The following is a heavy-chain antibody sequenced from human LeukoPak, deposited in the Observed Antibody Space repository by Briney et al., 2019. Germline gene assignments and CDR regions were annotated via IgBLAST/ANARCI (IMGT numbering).Heavy chain of an antibody. CDR2: IKQDGSEK. J-gene: IGHJ4*02. CDR3: ARDGVNWGYTFDY. CDR1: GFIFSSYW. D-gene: IGHD7-27*01. Sequence: GGSLRLSCAASGFIFSSYWMSWVRQAPGKGLEWVANIKQDGSEKHYVDSVKGRFTISRDNAKNSLYLQMNSLRAEDTAVYYCARDGVNWGYTFDYWGQGTLVTVSS. V-gene: IGHV3-7*01.